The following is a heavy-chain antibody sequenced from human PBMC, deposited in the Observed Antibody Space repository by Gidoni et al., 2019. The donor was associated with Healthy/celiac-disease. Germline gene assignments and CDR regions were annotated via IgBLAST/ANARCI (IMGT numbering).Heavy chain of an antibody. CDR1: GYTFTSYY. J-gene: IGHJ3*02. D-gene: IGHD4-4*01. CDR2: INPSGGST. V-gene: IGHV1-46*03. CDR3: ARDYRRAFDI. Sequence: QVQLVQSGAEVKKPGASVQVSCTASGYTFTSYYMHWVRQAPGQGLEWMGIINPSGGSTSYAQKFQGRVTMTRDTSTSTVYMELSSLRSEDTAVYYCARDYRRAFDIWGQGTMVTVSS.